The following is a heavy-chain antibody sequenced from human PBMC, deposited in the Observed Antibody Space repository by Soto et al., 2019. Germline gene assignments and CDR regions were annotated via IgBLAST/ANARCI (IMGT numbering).Heavy chain of an antibody. J-gene: IGHJ6*02. D-gene: IGHD3-9*01. CDR1: GGTFSSYA. V-gene: IGHV1-69*13. CDR3: ARATYYDILTGYYPPYGMDV. Sequence: SVKFSCKASGGTFSSYAISWVRQAPGQGLEWMGGIIPIFGTANYAQKFQGRVTITADESTSTAYMELSSLRSEDTAVYYCARATYYDILTGYYPPYGMDVWGQGTTVTVSS. CDR2: IIPIFGTA.